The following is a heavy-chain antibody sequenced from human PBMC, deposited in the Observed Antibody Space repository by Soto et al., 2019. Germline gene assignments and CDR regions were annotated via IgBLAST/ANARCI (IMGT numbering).Heavy chain of an antibody. J-gene: IGHJ4*02. V-gene: IGHV3-23*01. Sequence: GGSLRLSCAASGFTFSSYAMSWVRQAPGKGLEWVSAISGSGGKTYYADSVKGRFTISRDNSKNTLYLQMNSLRAEDTAVYYCAKTYGVDILTGLPSYWGQGTLVTVSS. CDR2: ISGSGGKT. CDR3: AKTYGVDILTGLPSY. CDR1: GFTFSSYA. D-gene: IGHD3-9*01.